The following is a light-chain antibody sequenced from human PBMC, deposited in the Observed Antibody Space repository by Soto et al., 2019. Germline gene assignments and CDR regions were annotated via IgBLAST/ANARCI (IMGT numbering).Light chain of an antibody. CDR3: QKYDGAPGT. V-gene: IGKV1-27*01. CDR1: QGINNY. CDR2: GAS. Sequence: DIQMTQSPSSLSASVGDRVTITCRASQGINNYLAWYQQRPGKIPKLLIYGASTLQSGVPSRFSGSGSGTDFTLTISSLHPEDVATYYCQKYDGAPGTFGQGTKVEIK. J-gene: IGKJ1*01.